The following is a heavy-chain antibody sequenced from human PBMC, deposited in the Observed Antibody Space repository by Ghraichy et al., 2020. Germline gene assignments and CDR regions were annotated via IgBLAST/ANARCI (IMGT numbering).Heavy chain of an antibody. V-gene: IGHV1-18*04. CDR2: ISAYNGNT. J-gene: IGHJ6*03. Sequence: ASVKVSCKASGYTFTSYGISWVRQAPGQGLEWMGWISAYNGNTNYAQKLQGRVTMTTDTSTSTAYMELRSLRSDDTAVYYCARLKAYCGGDCYPDPGIYYMDVWGKGTTVTVSS. D-gene: IGHD2-21*02. CDR3: ARLKAYCGGDCYPDPGIYYMDV. CDR1: GYTFTSYG.